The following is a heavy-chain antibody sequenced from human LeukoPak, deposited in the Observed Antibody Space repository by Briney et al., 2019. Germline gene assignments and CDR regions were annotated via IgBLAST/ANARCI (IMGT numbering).Heavy chain of an antibody. D-gene: IGHD3-16*02. CDR2: INHSGST. Sequence: NPSETLSLTCAVYGGSFSGYYWSWIRQPPGKGLEWIGEINHSGSTNYNPSLKSRVTIPVDTSKNQFSLKLSSVTAADTAVYYCARGTRHYVWGSYRSYYFDYWGQGTLVTVSS. CDR1: GGSFSGYY. CDR3: ARGTRHYVWGSYRSYYFDY. V-gene: IGHV4-34*01. J-gene: IGHJ4*02.